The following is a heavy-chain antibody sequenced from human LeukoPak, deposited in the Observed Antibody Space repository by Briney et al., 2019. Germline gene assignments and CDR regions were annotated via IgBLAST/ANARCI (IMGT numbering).Heavy chain of an antibody. V-gene: IGHV3-7*03. CDR1: GSTFRSYW. J-gene: IGHJ6*02. D-gene: IGHD5-12*01. CDR2: IKQDGSEK. CDR3: AKSGYSGYNLYYYGMDV. Sequence: GGSLRLSCAASGSTFRSYWMSWVRQAPGKGLEWVANIKQDGSEKYYVDSVKGRFTISRDNAKNSLYRQMNSLRAEDTAVYYCAKSGYSGYNLYYYGMDVWGQGTTVTVSS.